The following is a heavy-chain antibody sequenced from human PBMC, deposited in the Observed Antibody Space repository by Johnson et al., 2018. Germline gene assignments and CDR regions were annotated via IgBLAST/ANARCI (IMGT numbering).Heavy chain of an antibody. CDR2: ISYEGSNK. CDR1: GFTFSSYG. Sequence: QVQLVQSGGGVVQPGRSLRLSCAASGFTFSSYGMHWVRQAPGKGLEWVAVISYEGSNKYYADSVKGRFTISRDNSKNTLYLQMNSLRAEDTAVYYCAKEVALRLGELSVWGQGTMVTVSS. J-gene: IGHJ3*01. V-gene: IGHV3-30*18. D-gene: IGHD3-16*02. CDR3: AKEVALRLGELSV.